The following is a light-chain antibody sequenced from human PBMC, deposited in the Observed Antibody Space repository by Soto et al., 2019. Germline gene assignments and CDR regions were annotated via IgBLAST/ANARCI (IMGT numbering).Light chain of an antibody. J-gene: IGKJ5*01. CDR1: QSIHDS. Sequence: DIVMTQSPDSLAVSLGETATISCKSSQSIHDSITWYQQRPGQPPRLLIYRSSTRDFGVPDRFTGAGSGTDFPLTIHNLQAEDVAVYYCQQFYCVSVTFGQGTRLEIK. CDR2: RSS. CDR3: QQFYCVSVT. V-gene: IGKV4-1*01.